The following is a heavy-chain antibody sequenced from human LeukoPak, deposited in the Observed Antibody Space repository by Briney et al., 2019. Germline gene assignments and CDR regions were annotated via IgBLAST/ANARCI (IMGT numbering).Heavy chain of an antibody. J-gene: IGHJ4*02. CDR2: IYYSGST. V-gene: IGHV4-39*01. D-gene: IGHD4-11*01. Sequence: SETLSLTCTVSGGSISSSSYYWGWIRQPPGKGLEWIGSIYYSGSTYYNPSLKSRVTISVDTSKNQFSLKLGSVTAADTAVYYCARLYYSNYGNIDYWGQGTLVTVSS. CDR3: ARLYYSNYGNIDY. CDR1: GGSISSSSYY.